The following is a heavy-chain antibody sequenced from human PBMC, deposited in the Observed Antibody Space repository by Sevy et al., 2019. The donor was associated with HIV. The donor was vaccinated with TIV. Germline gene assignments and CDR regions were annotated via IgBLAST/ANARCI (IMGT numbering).Heavy chain of an antibody. CDR2: IIPIFGTE. CDR1: GHTFTDYF. Sequence: ASVKVSCKVSGHTFTDYFIHWVRQAPGQGLEWMGGIIPIFGTENYAQKFQGRVTITADESTSTAYMELSSLRSEDTAVYYCARVDGYYDILTGSTYCDYWGQGTLVTVSS. V-gene: IGHV1-69*13. J-gene: IGHJ4*02. D-gene: IGHD3-9*01. CDR3: ARVDGYYDILTGSTYCDY.